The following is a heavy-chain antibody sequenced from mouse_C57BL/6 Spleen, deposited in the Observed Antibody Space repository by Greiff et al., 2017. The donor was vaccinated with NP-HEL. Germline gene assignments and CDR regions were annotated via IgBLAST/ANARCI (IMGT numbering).Heavy chain of an antibody. V-gene: IGHV1-50*01. D-gene: IGHD1-1*01. CDR1: GYTFTSYW. J-gene: IGHJ1*03. CDR2: IDPSDSYT. Sequence: VKLQQPGAELVKPGASVKLSCKASGYTFTSYWMQWVKQRPGQGLEWIGEIDPSDSYTNYNQKFKGKATLTVDTSSSTAYMQLSSLTSEDSAVYYCARRLDYYGSSYGYFDVWGTGTTVTVSS. CDR3: ARRLDYYGSSYGYFDV.